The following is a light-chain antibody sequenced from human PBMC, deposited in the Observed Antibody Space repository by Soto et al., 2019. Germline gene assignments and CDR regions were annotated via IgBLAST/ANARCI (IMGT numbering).Light chain of an antibody. CDR3: AAWDDSLNGVV. J-gene: IGLJ2*01. CDR1: SSNIGSNT. CDR2: SSN. V-gene: IGLV1-44*01. Sequence: QSVLTQAPSASGTPGQRVTISCSGSSSNIGSNTVNWYQQLPGTAPKLLIYSSNQRPSGVPDRFSGSKSGTSASLAISGLQPEDEADYYCAAWDDSLNGVVFGGGTKVTVL.